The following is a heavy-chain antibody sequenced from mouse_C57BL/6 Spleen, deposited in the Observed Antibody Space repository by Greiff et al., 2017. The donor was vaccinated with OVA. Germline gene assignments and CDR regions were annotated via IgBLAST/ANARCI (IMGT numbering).Heavy chain of an antibody. J-gene: IGHJ2*01. CDR1: GFTFSDYG. Sequence: DVHLVESGGGLVKPGGSLKLSCAASGFTFSDYGMHWVRQAPEKGLEWVAYISSGSSTIYYADTVKGRFTISRDNAKNTLFLQMTSLRSEDTAMYYCARGYGNRYFDYWGQGTTLTVSS. D-gene: IGHD2-1*01. V-gene: IGHV5-17*01. CDR3: ARGYGNRYFDY. CDR2: ISSGSSTI.